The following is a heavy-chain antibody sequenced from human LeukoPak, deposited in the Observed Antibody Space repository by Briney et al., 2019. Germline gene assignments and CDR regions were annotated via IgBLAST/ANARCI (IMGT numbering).Heavy chain of an antibody. Sequence: PGGSLRLSCAGSGFTFYDYAMQWGRQAPGKGLGGGAGISWKRGSIVYADSGKGRFTISRENAKNSLYLQMDSLRAEDMALYYCAKDLKYYDSSGFDYWGQGTLVTVSS. CDR2: ISWKRGSI. J-gene: IGHJ4*02. D-gene: IGHD3-22*01. V-gene: IGHV3-9*03. CDR1: GFTFYDYA. CDR3: AKDLKYYDSSGFDY.